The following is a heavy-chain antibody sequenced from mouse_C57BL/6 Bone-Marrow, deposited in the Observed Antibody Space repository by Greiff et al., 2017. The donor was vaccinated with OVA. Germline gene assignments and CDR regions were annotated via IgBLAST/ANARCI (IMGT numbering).Heavy chain of an antibody. CDR2: IYPGDGDT. Sequence: VQLQQSGPELVKPGASVKISCKASGYAFSSSWMNWVKQRPGKGLEWIGRIYPGDGDTNYNGKFKGKATLTADKSSSTAYMQLSSLTSEDSAVYFCAKGGQLRLRGDYFDYWGQGTTLTVSS. V-gene: IGHV1-82*01. CDR1: GYAFSSSW. CDR3: AKGGQLRLRGDYFDY. J-gene: IGHJ2*01. D-gene: IGHD3-2*02.